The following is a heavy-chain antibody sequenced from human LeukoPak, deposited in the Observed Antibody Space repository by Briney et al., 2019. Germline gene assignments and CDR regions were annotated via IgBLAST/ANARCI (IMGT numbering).Heavy chain of an antibody. CDR3: AKDRVGFDP. CDR2: ISASGGST. V-gene: IGHV3-23*01. J-gene: IGHJ5*02. Sequence: PGGSLRLSCASSGFTFSTYAMSWVRQAPGKGLEWVSGISASGGSTYYADSVKGWFTISRDNSKNTLYLQMNSLRVEDTAVYYCAKDRVGFDPWGQGTLVTVSS. CDR1: GFTFSTYA.